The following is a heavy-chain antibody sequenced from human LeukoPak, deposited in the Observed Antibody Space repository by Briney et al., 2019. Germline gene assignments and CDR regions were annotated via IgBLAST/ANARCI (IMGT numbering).Heavy chain of an antibody. D-gene: IGHD3-10*01. V-gene: IGHV4-59*08. J-gene: IGHJ5*02. CDR3: ARHLWFGEPYTP. CDR1: GGSISSYY. CDR2: IYYSGST. Sequence: SETLSLTCTVSGGSISSYYWSWIRQPPGKGLEWIGYIYYSGSTNYNPSLKSRVTISVDTSTNQFSLKLSSVTAADTAVYYCARHLWFGEPYTPWVQGTLVTVSS.